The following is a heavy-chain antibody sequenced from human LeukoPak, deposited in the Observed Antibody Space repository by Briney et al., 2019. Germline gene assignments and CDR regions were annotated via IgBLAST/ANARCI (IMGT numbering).Heavy chain of an antibody. J-gene: IGHJ6*02. D-gene: IGHD1-26*01. CDR2: IYYSGST. Sequence: PSQTLSLTCTVSGGSISSGGYYWSWIRQHPGKGLEWIGYIYYSGSTYYNPSLKSRVTISVDTSKSQFSLKLSSVTAADTAVYYCARLYVLEWELPSGMDVWGQGTTVTVSS. V-gene: IGHV4-31*03. CDR1: GGSISSGGYY. CDR3: ARLYVLEWELPSGMDV.